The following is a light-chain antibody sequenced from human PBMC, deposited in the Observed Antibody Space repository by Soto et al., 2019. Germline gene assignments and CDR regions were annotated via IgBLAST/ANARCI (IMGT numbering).Light chain of an antibody. CDR3: CSYANIYIWV. CDR2: EAT. J-gene: IGLJ3*02. Sequence: QSALSQPASVSGSPGQSITIPCTGSSSDVGSNNLVSWYQQHPGKAPKVIIYEATKRPSGVSNRFSGSKSGNTASLTISGLQAEDEADYYCCSYANIYIWVFGGGTKVTVL. CDR1: SSDVGSNNL. V-gene: IGLV2-23*01.